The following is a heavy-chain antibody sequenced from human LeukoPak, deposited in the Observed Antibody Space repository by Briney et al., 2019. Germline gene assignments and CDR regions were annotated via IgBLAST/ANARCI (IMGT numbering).Heavy chain of an antibody. CDR1: GGSISSGSYY. J-gene: IGHJ6*03. CDR3: ARDSLLPSAMGYYYMDV. Sequence: SETLSLTCTVPGGSISSGSYYWSWIRQPAGKGLEWIGRIYTSGSTNHNPSLKSRVTISVDTSKNQSSLKLSSVTAADTALYYCARDSLLPSAMGYYYMDVWGKGTTVTVSS. D-gene: IGHD2-2*01. CDR2: IYTSGST. V-gene: IGHV4-61*02.